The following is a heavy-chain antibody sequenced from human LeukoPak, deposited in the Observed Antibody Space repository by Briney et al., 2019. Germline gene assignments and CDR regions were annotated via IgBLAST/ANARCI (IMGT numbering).Heavy chain of an antibody. V-gene: IGHV3-13*01. Sequence: GGSLRLSCAASGFTFSSYDMHWVRQATGKGLEWVSAIGTAGDTYYLGSVKGRFTISRENDKNSLYLQMTSLRAGDTAVYYCARALVGTGLDYWGQGTLVTVSS. CDR1: GFTFSSYD. J-gene: IGHJ4*02. CDR2: IGTAGDT. D-gene: IGHD3/OR15-3a*01. CDR3: ARALVGTGLDY.